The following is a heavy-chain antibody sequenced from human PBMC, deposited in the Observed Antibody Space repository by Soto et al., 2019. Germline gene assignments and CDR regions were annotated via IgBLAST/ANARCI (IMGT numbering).Heavy chain of an antibody. J-gene: IGHJ4*02. V-gene: IGHV1-18*04. CDR2: ISAYNGNT. Sequence: ASVKVSCKASCYPFPSYGISWVRQAPGQGLECMGWISAYNGNTNYAQRLQGRVTMTTDTSTSTAYRELRSLRSDDTAVYYCARSPYDFWSGPLDYWGQGTRVTVSS. CDR1: CYPFPSYG. CDR3: ARSPYDFWSGPLDY. D-gene: IGHD3-3*01.